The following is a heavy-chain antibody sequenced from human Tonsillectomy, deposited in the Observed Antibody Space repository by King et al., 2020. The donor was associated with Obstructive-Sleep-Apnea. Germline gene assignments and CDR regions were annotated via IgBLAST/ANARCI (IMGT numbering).Heavy chain of an antibody. J-gene: IGHJ4*02. CDR1: GGSISSYY. CDR3: ATTKGGYLVGPFDC. V-gene: IGHV4-59*01. Sequence: VQLVESGPGLVKPSETLSLTCTVSGGSISSYYWSWLRQPPGKGLEWIGYIYYSGSTNYNPSLKSRVTMSVDTSKSQFSMKLSSVTAADTAVYYCATTKGGYLVGPFDCGGQGSLVTVSS. D-gene: IGHD5-12*01. CDR2: IYYSGST.